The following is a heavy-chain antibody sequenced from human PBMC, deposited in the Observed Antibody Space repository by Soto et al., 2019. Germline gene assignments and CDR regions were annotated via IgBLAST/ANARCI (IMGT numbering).Heavy chain of an antibody. CDR1: GGSISSGDYY. Sequence: SETLSLTCTVSGGSISSGDYYWSWIRQPPGKGLEWLGYIYYSGSTYYNPSLKSRGTISVDTSKNQFSLKLISVTAADTAVYYCARDKGGGYDTYFDYWGQGTLVTVSS. CDR3: ARDKGGGYDTYFDY. J-gene: IGHJ4*02. V-gene: IGHV4-30-4*01. D-gene: IGHD5-12*01. CDR2: IYYSGST.